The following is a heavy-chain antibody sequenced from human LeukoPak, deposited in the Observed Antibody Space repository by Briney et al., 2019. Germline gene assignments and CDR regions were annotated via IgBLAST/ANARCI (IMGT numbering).Heavy chain of an antibody. J-gene: IGHJ4*02. V-gene: IGHV3-23*01. CDR2: ISGGGGGT. CDR1: GFTFSNYA. CDR3: AKGLGPFDY. Sequence: GGSLRLSCAASGFTFSNYAMSWVRQAPGKGLEWVSAISGGGGGTYYADSVKGRFTISRDNATNTLYLQMNSLRAEDTAVYYCAKGLGPFDYWGQGTLVTVSS. D-gene: IGHD1-26*01.